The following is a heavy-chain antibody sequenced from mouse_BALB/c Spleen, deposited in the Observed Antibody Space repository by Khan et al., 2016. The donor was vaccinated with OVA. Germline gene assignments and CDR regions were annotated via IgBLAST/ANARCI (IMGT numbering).Heavy chain of an antibody. V-gene: IGHV1S137*01. D-gene: IGHD1-1*02. CDR2: ISTYYGDA. CDR3: VRGGKFAY. J-gene: IGHJ3*01. Sequence: QVQLKQSGAELVRPGVSVKISCKGSGYTFTDYAMHWVKQRHAKSLEWIGVISTYYGDADYNQKFQGKASMTVDNSSSTVCMELARLTSEDSAIYYCVRGGKFAYWGQGTLVTVSA. CDR1: GYTFTDYA.